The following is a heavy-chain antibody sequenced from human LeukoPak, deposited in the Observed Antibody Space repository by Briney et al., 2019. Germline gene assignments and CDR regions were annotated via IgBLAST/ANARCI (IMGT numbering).Heavy chain of an antibody. Sequence: PGGSLRLSCAASGFTFSDYYMSWIRQAPGKGLEWVAFIRYDGSNKYYADSVKGRFTISRDNSKNTLYLQMNSLRAEDTAVYYCAKEGAELGYYYYYMDVWGKGTTVTISS. CDR1: GFTFSDYY. D-gene: IGHD7-27*01. CDR3: AKEGAELGYYYYYMDV. J-gene: IGHJ6*03. CDR2: IRYDGSNK. V-gene: IGHV3-30*02.